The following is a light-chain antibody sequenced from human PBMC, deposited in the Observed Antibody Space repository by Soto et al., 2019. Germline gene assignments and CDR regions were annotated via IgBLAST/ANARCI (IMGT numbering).Light chain of an antibody. CDR2: DTS. Sequence: EIVLTQSPATLSLSLGERATLSCRTSQNIDTYLVWYQQKPGQPPRLLIYDTSKRATGVPDRFSGSGSGTDFTLTISSLAREDFALYYCQQRSSWPRAFGGGTKVEI. J-gene: IGKJ4*01. CDR3: QQRSSWPRA. V-gene: IGKV3-11*01. CDR1: QNIDTY.